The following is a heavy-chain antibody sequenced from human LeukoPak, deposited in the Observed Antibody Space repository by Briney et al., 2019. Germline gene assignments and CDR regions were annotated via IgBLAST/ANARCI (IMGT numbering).Heavy chain of an antibody. V-gene: IGHV6-1*01. J-gene: IGHJ3*01. CDR1: GDTVSSNSAA. CDR2: TYYRSKLYY. CDR3: ARGFALDF. Sequence: SQTLSLTCDISGDTVSSNSAAWNWIRQSPSRGLEWLGRTYYRSKLYYDYAVSVKSRITISPDTSKNQFSLQLNSVTADDTAVYYCARGFALDFWGQGTMVTVSS.